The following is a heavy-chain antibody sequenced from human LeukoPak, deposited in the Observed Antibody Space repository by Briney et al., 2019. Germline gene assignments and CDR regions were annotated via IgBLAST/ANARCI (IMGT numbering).Heavy chain of an antibody. J-gene: IGHJ3*01. CDR3: ARGRFLTGYYLTRRDDAFDV. D-gene: IGHD3-9*01. Sequence: SETLSLTCAVYGGSFSGYYWSWIRQPPGKGLEWIGEINHSGSTNYNPSLKSRVTISVDTSKNQFSLKLSSVTAADTAVYYCARGRFLTGYYLTRRDDAFDVWGQGTMVTVSS. CDR2: INHSGST. V-gene: IGHV4-34*01. CDR1: GGSFSGYY.